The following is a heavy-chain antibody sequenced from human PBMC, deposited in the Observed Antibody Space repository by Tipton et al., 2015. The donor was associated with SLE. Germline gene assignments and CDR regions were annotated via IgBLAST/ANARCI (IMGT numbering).Heavy chain of an antibody. CDR2: ISYDGSNK. Sequence: SLRLSCAASGFTFSIYPMHWVRQAPGKGLEWVAVISYDGSNKYYADSVKGRSTISRDNSKNTLYLQMNSLRTEDTAVYYCARDVVGVTEGLDYWGQGTLVTVSS. CDR1: GFTFSIYP. D-gene: IGHD1-26*01. J-gene: IGHJ4*02. CDR3: ARDVVGVTEGLDY. V-gene: IGHV3-30*04.